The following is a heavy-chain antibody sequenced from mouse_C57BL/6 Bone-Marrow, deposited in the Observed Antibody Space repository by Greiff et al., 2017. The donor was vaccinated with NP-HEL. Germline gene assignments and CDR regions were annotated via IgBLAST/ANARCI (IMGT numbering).Heavy chain of an antibody. J-gene: IGHJ2*01. Sequence: QVQLQQSGAELVRPGTSVKVSCKASGYAFTNYLIEWVKQRPGQGLEWIGVINPGSGGTNYNEKFKGKATLTADKSSSTAYMQLSSLTSEDSAVDVCARSRDGYYAYFDYWGQGTTLTVSS. V-gene: IGHV1-54*01. D-gene: IGHD2-3*01. CDR3: ARSRDGYYAYFDY. CDR2: INPGSGGT. CDR1: GYAFTNYL.